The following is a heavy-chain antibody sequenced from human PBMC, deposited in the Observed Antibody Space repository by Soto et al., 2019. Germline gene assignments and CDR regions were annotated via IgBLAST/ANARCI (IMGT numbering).Heavy chain of an antibody. CDR1: GYTFTSYG. V-gene: IGHV1-18*04. Sequence: ASVKVSCKASGYTFTSYGISWVRQAPGQGLEWMGWISAYNGNTNYAQKLQGRVTMTTDTSTSTAYMELRSLRSDDTAVYYCARGLRSYDFWSGYYTVDYWGQGTLVTVSS. D-gene: IGHD3-3*01. J-gene: IGHJ4*02. CDR3: ARGLRSYDFWSGYYTVDY. CDR2: ISAYNGNT.